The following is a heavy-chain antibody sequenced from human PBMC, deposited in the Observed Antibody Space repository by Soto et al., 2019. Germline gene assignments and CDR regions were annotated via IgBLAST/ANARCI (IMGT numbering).Heavy chain of an antibody. CDR2: VKSKADGGSG. J-gene: IGHJ4*01. V-gene: IGHV3-15*07. Sequence: GGSLRLSCAASGFPFNNAWINWVRQVPGKGLEWVGRVKSKADGGSGDYAAPVKGRFVVSRDDSRDIVYLQMNSLKIEDTGVYYCTTDSRTTLPEIRFDYRGHGTQVTVSS. CDR1: GFPFNNAW. D-gene: IGHD1-26*01. CDR3: TTDSRTTLPEIRFDY.